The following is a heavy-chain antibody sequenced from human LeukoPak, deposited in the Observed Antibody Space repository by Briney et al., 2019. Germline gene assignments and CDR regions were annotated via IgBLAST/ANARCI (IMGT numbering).Heavy chain of an antibody. V-gene: IGHV3-23*01. CDR2: IKNNAATT. CDR1: GITSSSYA. D-gene: IGHD6-19*01. J-gene: IGHJ4*02. CDR3: AKSYHDSGCLIDY. Sequence: GGSLRLSCEAPGITSSSYAMTWVRQAPGRGPEWVASIKNNAATTDYADSVKGRFTISRDNSKNTLYLQMNSLRAEDTAVYYCAKSYHDSGCLIDYWGQETLVTVSS.